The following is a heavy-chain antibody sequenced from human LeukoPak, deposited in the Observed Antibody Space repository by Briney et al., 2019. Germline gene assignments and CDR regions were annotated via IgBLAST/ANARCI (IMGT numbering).Heavy chain of an antibody. J-gene: IGHJ5*02. CDR2: INPSSGGT. CDR3: ARGYCSGGTCYLVENWFDP. CDR1: GYTFTGYY. D-gene: IGHD2-15*01. Sequence: GASVKVSCKASGYTFTGYYMYWVRQAPGQGLEWMGRINPSSGGTDYAQNFQGRVTMTRGTSISTAYMELSRLRSDDTAVYYCARGYCSGGTCYLVENWFDPWGQGTLVTVSS. V-gene: IGHV1-2*06.